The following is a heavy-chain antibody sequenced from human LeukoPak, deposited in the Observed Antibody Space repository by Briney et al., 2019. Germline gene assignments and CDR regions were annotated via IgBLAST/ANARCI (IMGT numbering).Heavy chain of an antibody. V-gene: IGHV1-8*01. CDR3: ARDYYYGMDV. CDR1: GYTFTSYD. Sequence: GASVKVSCTASGYTFTSYDINWVRQATGQGLEWMGWMNPNSGNTGYAQKFQGRVTMTTDTSTSTAYMELRSLRSDDTAVYYCARDYYYGMDVWGQGTTVTVSS. J-gene: IGHJ6*02. CDR2: MNPNSGNT.